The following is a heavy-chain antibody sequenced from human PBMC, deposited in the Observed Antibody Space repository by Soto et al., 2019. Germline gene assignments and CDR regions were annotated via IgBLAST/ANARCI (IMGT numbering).Heavy chain of an antibody. CDR3: ASDLRGYSYGSRAFDI. V-gene: IGHV1-69*13. CDR2: IIPIFGTA. CDR1: GGTFSSYA. D-gene: IGHD5-18*01. Sequence: GASVKVSCKASGGTFSSYAISWVRQAPGQGLEWMGGIIPIFGTANYAQKFQGRVTITADESTSTAYMELSSLRSEDTAVYYCASDLRGYSYGSRAFDIWGQGTMVTGSS. J-gene: IGHJ3*02.